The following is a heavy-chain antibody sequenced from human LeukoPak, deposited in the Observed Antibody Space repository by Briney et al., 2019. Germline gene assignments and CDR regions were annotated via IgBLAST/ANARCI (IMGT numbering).Heavy chain of an antibody. CDR2: INPSGGST. CDR3: ARGSYCGGDCYALMDY. D-gene: IGHD2-21*02. CDR1: GYTFTSYY. Sequence: ASVKVSCTASGYTFTSYYMHWVRQAPGQGLEWMGIINPSGGSTSYAQKFQGRVTMTRDMSTSTAYMELSSLRSEDTAVYYCARGSYCGGDCYALMDYWGQGTLVTVSS. V-gene: IGHV1-46*01. J-gene: IGHJ4*02.